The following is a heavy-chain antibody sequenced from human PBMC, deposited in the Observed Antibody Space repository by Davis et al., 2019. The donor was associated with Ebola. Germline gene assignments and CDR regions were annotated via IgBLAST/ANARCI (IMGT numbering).Heavy chain of an antibody. Sequence: SVKVSCKTSGGSFSSHPIRWVRQAPRQGLEWMGGIIPIFDTPHYAQKFKGRITITADASTSTAYMELSSLRSEDTATYFCARDFDGGNYYFDYWGPGTPVTVSS. CDR1: GGSFSSHP. CDR2: IIPIFDTP. J-gene: IGHJ4*02. CDR3: ARDFDGGNYYFDY. D-gene: IGHD3-9*01. V-gene: IGHV1-69*13.